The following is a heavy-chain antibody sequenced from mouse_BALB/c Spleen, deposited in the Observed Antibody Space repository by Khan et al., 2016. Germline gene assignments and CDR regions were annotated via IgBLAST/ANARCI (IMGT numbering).Heavy chain of an antibody. CDR3: ASPLLRRAWFAY. CDR2: INTETGEP. D-gene: IGHD2-12*01. V-gene: IGHV9-2-1*01. J-gene: IGHJ3*01. CDR1: GYTFTDYS. Sequence: QIQLVQSGPELKKPGETVKISCKASGYTFTDYSIHWVKQAPGKGLKWMGWINTETGEPTYADDFKGRFAFSLETSASTAYLQINNLKNEDTATLCCASPLLRRAWFAYWGLGTLVPVSA.